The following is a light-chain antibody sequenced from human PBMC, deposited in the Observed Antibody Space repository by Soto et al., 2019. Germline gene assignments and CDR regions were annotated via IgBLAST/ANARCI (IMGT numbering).Light chain of an antibody. CDR2: GAS. Sequence: EIVMTQSPSTLSVSPGDRATLSCRASQSVSSTLAWYQQKPGQAPRLLIYGASTMATGIPARFSGSGSGTEFTLTISSLQYEDFAVYYCQQYHNWPQTFGQGTKVEIK. CDR3: QQYHNWPQT. CDR1: QSVSST. V-gene: IGKV3-15*01. J-gene: IGKJ1*01.